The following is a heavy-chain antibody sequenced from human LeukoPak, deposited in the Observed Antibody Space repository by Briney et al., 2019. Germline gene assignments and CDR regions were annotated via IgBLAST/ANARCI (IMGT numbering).Heavy chain of an antibody. Sequence: ASVKVSCKASGYTFTGYYMHWVRQAPGQGLEWMGWINPNSGGTNYAQKFQGRVTMTRDTSISTAYMELSRLRSDDTAVYYCARTHYLYDNSGYYHDAFDIWGQGTMVTVSS. V-gene: IGHV1-2*02. D-gene: IGHD3-22*01. CDR2: INPNSGGT. CDR3: ARTHYLYDNSGYYHDAFDI. CDR1: GYTFTGYY. J-gene: IGHJ3*02.